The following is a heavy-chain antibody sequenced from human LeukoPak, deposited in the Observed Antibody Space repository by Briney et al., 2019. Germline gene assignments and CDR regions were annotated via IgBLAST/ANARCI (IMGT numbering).Heavy chain of an antibody. V-gene: IGHV3-48*03. CDR3: ARVTSDSSGYPVSDF. CDR2: ISSSYNTI. CDR1: GFTFSSHN. J-gene: IGHJ4*02. D-gene: IGHD3-22*01. Sequence: GGSLRLSCVASGFTFSSHNMNWVRQAPGKGLEWVSYISSSYNTIYYRDSVQGRFIISRDNAKNSLSLQMNSLRAEDSGIYYCARVTSDSSGYPVSDFWGQGTLVTVSS.